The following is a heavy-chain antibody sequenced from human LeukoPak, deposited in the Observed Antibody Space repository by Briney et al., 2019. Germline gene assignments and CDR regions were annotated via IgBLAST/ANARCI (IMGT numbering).Heavy chain of an antibody. V-gene: IGHV3-53*01. CDR1: GFTVSSNY. CDR3: ARVYYDHVYFDY. D-gene: IGHD3-22*01. CDR2: IYSDGST. Sequence: GGSLRLSCAASGFTVSSNYMSWVRQAPGKGLEWVSVIYSDGSTYYADSVKGRFTISRDNSKNTLYLQMNSLRAEDTAVYFCARVYYDHVYFDYWGQGTLVTVSS. J-gene: IGHJ4*02.